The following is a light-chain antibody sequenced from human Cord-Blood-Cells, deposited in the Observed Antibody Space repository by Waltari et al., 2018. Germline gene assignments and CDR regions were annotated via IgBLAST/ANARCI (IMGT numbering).Light chain of an antibody. CDR1: SSDVGGYNY. Sequence: QSALTQPASVSGSPGQSITISCTGTSSDVGGYNYVSWYQQHPGKAPKKMIYEVSNRPSGVSNRFSGSKSGNTASLTISGLQAEDEADYYCSSDTSSSTLVFGGGTKLTVL. CDR2: EVS. J-gene: IGLJ3*02. CDR3: SSDTSSSTLV. V-gene: IGLV2-14*01.